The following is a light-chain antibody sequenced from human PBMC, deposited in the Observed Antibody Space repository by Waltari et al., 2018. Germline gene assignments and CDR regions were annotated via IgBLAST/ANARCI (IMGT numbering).Light chain of an antibody. CDR2: EVS. V-gene: IGLV2-8*01. CDR1: SSDVGGYNY. Sequence: QSALTQPPSASGSPGQSVTISCTGTSSDVGGYNYVSWYQTHPGKAPKRMIYEVSKRPSGVPERFSGSKSGNTASLTVSGLQAEDEADYYCSSYAGSNNLGVFGTGTKVTVL. J-gene: IGLJ1*01. CDR3: SSYAGSNNLGV.